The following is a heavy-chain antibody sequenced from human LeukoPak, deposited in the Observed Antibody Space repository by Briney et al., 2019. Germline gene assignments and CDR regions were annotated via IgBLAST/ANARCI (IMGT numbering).Heavy chain of an antibody. CDR1: GDSISGHH. J-gene: IGHJ4*02. CDR2: IYYSGST. D-gene: IGHD3-10*01. CDR3: ARTYHYGSGSYFLFDF. V-gene: IGHV4-59*11. Sequence: SETLSLTCTVSGDSISGHHWSWIRQPPGTGLEWIGYIYYSGSTDYNPSLKSRVTISVDTSKNQFSLKLSSVTAADTAVYYCARTYHYGSGSYFLFDFWGQGTLVTVSS.